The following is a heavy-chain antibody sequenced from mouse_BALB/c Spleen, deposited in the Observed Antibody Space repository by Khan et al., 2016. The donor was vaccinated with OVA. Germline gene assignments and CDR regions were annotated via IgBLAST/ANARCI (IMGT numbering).Heavy chain of an antibody. CDR1: GYTFTDFA. D-gene: IGHD2-1*01. V-gene: IGHV1S137*01. CDR3: ARGNGNYRCAY. J-gene: IGHJ3*01. Sequence: QVRLQQSGAELVRPGVSVKISCKGSGYTFTDFAMHWVKQSHAKSLEWIGVISTYYGDANYNQKFKGKATMTVDKSSSTAYLELARLTSEDSAIYYGARGNGNYRCAYWGQGTLVTVSA. CDR2: ISTYYGDA.